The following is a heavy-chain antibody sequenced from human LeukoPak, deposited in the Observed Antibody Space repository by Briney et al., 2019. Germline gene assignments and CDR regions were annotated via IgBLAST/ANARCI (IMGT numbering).Heavy chain of an antibody. CDR1: GITFSSYA. CDR2: ISYDGSNK. D-gene: IGHD3-3*01. V-gene: IGHV3-30*04. J-gene: IGHJ6*03. Sequence: GGSLRLSCAASGITFSSYAMHWVRQAPGKGLEWVAVISYDGSNKYYADSVKGRFTISRDNAKNSLYLQMNSLRAEDTAVYYCARTRFLDNYYMDVWGKGTTVTVSS. CDR3: ARTRFLDNYYMDV.